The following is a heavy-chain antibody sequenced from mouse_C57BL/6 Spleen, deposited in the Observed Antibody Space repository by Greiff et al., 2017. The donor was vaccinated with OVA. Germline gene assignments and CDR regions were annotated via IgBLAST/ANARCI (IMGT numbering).Heavy chain of an antibody. D-gene: IGHD3-2*02. V-gene: IGHV5-4*01. J-gene: IGHJ2*01. CDR2: ISDGGSYT. CDR1: GFTFSSYA. CDR3: ARDRETAQVYFDY. Sequence: EVQRVESGGGLVKPGGSLKLSCAASGFTFSSYAMSWVRQTPEKRLEWVATISDGGSYTYYPDNVKGRFTISRDNAKNNLYLQMSHLKSEDTAMYYCARDRETAQVYFDYWGQGTTLTVSS.